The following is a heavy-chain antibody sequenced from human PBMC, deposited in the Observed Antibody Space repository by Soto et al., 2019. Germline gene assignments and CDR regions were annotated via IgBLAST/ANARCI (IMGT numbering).Heavy chain of an antibody. Sequence: QVQLQESGPGLVKPSQTLSLTCTVSGGSISSGGYYWSWIRQPPGKGLEWMGYIFSSGTTYYNPSLKSRGTISVDTSKNQFSLKLSAVTVAETAVYYCARSVDPWAQRTLVTVSS. V-gene: IGHV4-31*03. CDR3: ARSVDP. CDR2: IFSSGTT. CDR1: GGSISSGGYY. J-gene: IGHJ5*02.